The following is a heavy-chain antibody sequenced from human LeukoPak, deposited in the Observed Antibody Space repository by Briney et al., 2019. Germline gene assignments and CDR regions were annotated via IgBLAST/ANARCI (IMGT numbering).Heavy chain of an antibody. J-gene: IGHJ4*02. CDR2: ISSSSSYI. CDR1: GFTFSSYS. CDR3: AIIAASPTRFAIDY. D-gene: IGHD6-6*01. Sequence: PGGSLRLSCAASGFTFSSYSMNWVRQAPGKGLEWVSSISSSSSYIYYADSVKGRFTISRDNAKNSLYLQMNSLRAEDTAVYYCAIIAASPTRFAIDYWGQGTLVTVSS. V-gene: IGHV3-21*01.